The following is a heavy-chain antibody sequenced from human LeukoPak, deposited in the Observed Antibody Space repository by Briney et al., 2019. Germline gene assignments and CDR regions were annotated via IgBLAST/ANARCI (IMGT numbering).Heavy chain of an antibody. Sequence: GGSLRLSCAASGFTFSDSYMTWIRQAPGKGLELLSYISGSASDVNYIDSVRGRFTISRDSSKNTVFLHMSGLRDDDTAVYYCVGGHDLEFEFWGQGTLVIVSS. CDR3: VGGHDLEFEF. D-gene: IGHD4-23*01. CDR2: ISGSASDV. J-gene: IGHJ5*01. CDR1: GFTFSDSY. V-gene: IGHV3-11*01.